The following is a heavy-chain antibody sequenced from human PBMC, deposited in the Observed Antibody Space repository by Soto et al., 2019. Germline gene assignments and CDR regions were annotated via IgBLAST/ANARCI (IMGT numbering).Heavy chain of an antibody. V-gene: IGHV1-8*01. CDR2: MSPNSGNT. Sequence: GASVKVSCKATGYTFTSYDINWVRQATGQGLEWMGWMSPNSGNTGYAQKFQGRVTMTRNTSISTAYMELSSLRSEDTAVYYCARSRRGSGAFKYYFDYWGQGTLVTVSS. J-gene: IGHJ4*02. CDR1: GYTFTSYD. D-gene: IGHD3-10*01. CDR3: ARSRRGSGAFKYYFDY.